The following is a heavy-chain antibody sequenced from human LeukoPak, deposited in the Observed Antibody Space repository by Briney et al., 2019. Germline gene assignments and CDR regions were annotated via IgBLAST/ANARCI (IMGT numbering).Heavy chain of an antibody. V-gene: IGHV4-4*07. J-gene: IGHJ4*02. Sequence: SETLSLTCTVSGGSISSYYWSGFRQPAGKGLEWIGRIYTSGSTKKPSLKSRVTMSVDTSKNRFSLKLRSVTAADTAVYYCARDLPQLGYFDYWGQGTQVTVSS. CDR2: IYTSGST. CDR3: ARDLPQLGYFDY. D-gene: IGHD2-2*01. CDR1: GGSISSYY.